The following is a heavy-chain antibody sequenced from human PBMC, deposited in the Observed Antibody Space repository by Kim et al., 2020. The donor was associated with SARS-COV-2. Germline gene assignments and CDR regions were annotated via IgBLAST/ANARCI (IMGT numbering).Heavy chain of an antibody. V-gene: IGHV3-74*01. J-gene: IGHJ3*02. CDR1: GFTFSNYW. CDR3: ARLDGAPGKKAFDI. CDR2: INTDGSST. Sequence: GGSLRLSCAASGFTFSNYWMHWVRQAPGKGLVWVSRINTDGSSTTSADSVKGRFTISRDNAKNTLYLQMNSLRAEDTAVYYCARLDGAPGKKAFDIWGKG. D-gene: IGHD4-17*01.